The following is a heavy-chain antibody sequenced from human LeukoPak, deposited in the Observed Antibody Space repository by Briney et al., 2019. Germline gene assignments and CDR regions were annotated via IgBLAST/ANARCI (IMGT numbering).Heavy chain of an antibody. Sequence: PGGSLRLSCAASGFTFSSYSMNWVRQAPGKGLEWVSYISSASNTTYYADSVKGRFTVSRDNAKNSLYLQMNSLRAEDTAMYYCARDGWFGDYNWFDPWGQGTRVTASS. D-gene: IGHD3-10*01. V-gene: IGHV3-48*01. CDR2: ISSASNTT. CDR1: GFTFSSYS. CDR3: ARDGWFGDYNWFDP. J-gene: IGHJ5*02.